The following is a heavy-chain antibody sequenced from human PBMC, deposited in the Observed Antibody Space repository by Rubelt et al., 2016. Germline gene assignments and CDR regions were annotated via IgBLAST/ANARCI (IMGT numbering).Heavy chain of an antibody. J-gene: IGHJ4*02. CDR3: ARSAGGYNYLGY. Sequence: GGSLRLSCAASGFTFGSYAMNWVREAPGKGLEWVSAIGGSDERTYYADSVKGRFTISRDNAKNSLYLQMNSLRAEDTAVYSCARSAGGYNYLGYWGQGTLVTVSS. V-gene: IGHV3-23*01. CDR1: GFTFGSYA. D-gene: IGHD5-24*01. CDR2: IGGSDERT.